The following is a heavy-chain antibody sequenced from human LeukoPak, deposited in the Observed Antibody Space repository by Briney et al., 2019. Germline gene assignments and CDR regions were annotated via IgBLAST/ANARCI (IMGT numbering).Heavy chain of an antibody. CDR3: AKDKGNAAYPVFDY. V-gene: IGHV3-48*02. D-gene: IGHD2-15*01. Sequence: GGSLRLSCAASGFTFGAYRMSWVRQAPGKGLEWLSYISGNSKTTYYADSVKGRFTISRDEAQNSLYLQMTSLRDEDTAVYYCAKDKGNAAYPVFDYWGQGTLVTVSS. J-gene: IGHJ4*02. CDR1: GFTFGAYR. CDR2: ISGNSKTT.